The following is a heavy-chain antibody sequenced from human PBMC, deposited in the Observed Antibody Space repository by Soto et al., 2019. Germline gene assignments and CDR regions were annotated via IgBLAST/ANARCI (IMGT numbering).Heavy chain of an antibody. CDR3: ARDEERDGWYIGSHY. D-gene: IGHD6-19*01. Sequence: QVQLVESGGDLVKPGGSLRLSCAASGFSFRDYYMSWIRQTPGKGLEWLSYISSSGVTMYYADSVKGRFTISRDNAKNSLYLEMNSLRADDTAVYDCARDEERDGWYIGSHYWGQGPLVPVSS. J-gene: IGHJ4*02. CDR2: ISSSGVTM. CDR1: GFSFRDYY. V-gene: IGHV3-11*01.